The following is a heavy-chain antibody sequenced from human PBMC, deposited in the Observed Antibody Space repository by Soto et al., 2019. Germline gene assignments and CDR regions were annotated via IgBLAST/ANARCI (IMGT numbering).Heavy chain of an antibody. CDR1: GYSLTTSW. V-gene: IGHV5-51*01. J-gene: IGHJ5*02. D-gene: IGHD3-10*01. CDR3: ARRPGSWFDP. Sequence: PGESLKISCKASGYSLTTSWIGWVRQMPGKGLEWMGIIFPSDSDTRYSPSFQGQVTISVDKSTSTAYLQWSSLKASDSAMYYCARRPGSWFDPWGQGTLVTVSS. CDR2: IFPSDSDT.